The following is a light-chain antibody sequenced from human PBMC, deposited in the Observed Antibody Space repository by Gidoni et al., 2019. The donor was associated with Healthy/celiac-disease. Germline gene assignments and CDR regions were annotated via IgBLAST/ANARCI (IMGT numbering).Light chain of an antibody. CDR1: QSVSRSY. CDR3: QQYGSSSIT. V-gene: IGKV3-20*01. Sequence: EIVLTQSPGTLSVSPGERATLSCRASQSVSRSYLAWYQQKPGQAPRLLIYGASSRATGIPDRFSGSGSGTDFTLTIRRLEPEYFAVYYCQQYGSSSITFXQXTRLEIK. CDR2: GAS. J-gene: IGKJ5*01.